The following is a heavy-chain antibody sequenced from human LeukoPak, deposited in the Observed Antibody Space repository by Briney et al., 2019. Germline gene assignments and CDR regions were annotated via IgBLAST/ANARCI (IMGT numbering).Heavy chain of an antibody. Sequence: GSLRLSCAASGFTFISYSMNWVRQAPGKGLEWVSSISSSSSYIYYADSVKGRFTISRDNAKNSLYLQMNSLRAEETAVYYCARYGSSWVGDYWGQGTLVTVSS. CDR2: ISSSSSYI. D-gene: IGHD6-13*01. J-gene: IGHJ4*02. CDR1: GFTFISYS. V-gene: IGHV3-21*01. CDR3: ARYGSSWVGDY.